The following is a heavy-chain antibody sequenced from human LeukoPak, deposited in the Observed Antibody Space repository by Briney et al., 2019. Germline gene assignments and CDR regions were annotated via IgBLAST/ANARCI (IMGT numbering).Heavy chain of an antibody. CDR1: GGSFNNYY. CDR3: ARAVPGTWYFDL. Sequence: PSETLSLTCGVYGGSFNNYYWSWIRQPPGKGLDWIGEINHSGSTNYNPSLKSRVTISLDTSENQVSLRLTSVTAADTAVYYCARAVPGTWYFDLWGRGTLVTVSS. V-gene: IGHV4-34*01. CDR2: INHSGST. D-gene: IGHD6-19*01. J-gene: IGHJ2*01.